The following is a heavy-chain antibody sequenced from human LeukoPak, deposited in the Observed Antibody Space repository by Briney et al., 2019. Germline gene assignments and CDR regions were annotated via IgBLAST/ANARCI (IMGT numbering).Heavy chain of an antibody. J-gene: IGHJ4*02. V-gene: IGHV4-59*01. Sequence: SETLSLTCTVSGGSISSYYWSWIRQPPGKGLEWVGYIYYSGSTNYNPSLKSRVTISVDTSKNQFSLKLSSVTAADTAVYYCARSMNRAFDYWGQGTLVTVSS. CDR2: IYYSGST. D-gene: IGHD1-14*01. CDR3: ARSMNRAFDY. CDR1: GGSISSYY.